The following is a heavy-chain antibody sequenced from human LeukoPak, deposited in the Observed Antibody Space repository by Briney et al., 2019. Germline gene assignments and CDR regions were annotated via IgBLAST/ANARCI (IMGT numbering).Heavy chain of an antibody. J-gene: IGHJ3*02. CDR2: ISSSSSYI. CDR1: GFTFSSYR. CDR3: ARDRIAVNAFDI. Sequence: GGSLRLSCAASGFTFSSYRMNWVRQAPGKGLEWVSSISSSSSYIYYADSVKGRFTISRDNAKNSLYLQMNSLRAEDTAVYYCARDRIAVNAFDIWGQGTMVTVSS. D-gene: IGHD6-19*01. V-gene: IGHV3-21*01.